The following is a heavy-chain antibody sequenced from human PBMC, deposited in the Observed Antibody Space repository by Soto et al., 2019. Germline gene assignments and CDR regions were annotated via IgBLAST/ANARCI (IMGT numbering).Heavy chain of an antibody. CDR3: ARDSIYNSYGTYFDY. D-gene: IGHD5-18*01. J-gene: IGHJ4*02. CDR2: INPNSGGT. Sequence: ASVKVSCKTSGYTVTAYYMHWVRQAPGQGLEWMGWINPNSGGTNYAQKFQGWVTMTRDTAITTAYMELSRLTSDDTAVYYCARDSIYNSYGTYFDYWGQGSLVT. CDR1: GYTVTAYY. V-gene: IGHV1-2*04.